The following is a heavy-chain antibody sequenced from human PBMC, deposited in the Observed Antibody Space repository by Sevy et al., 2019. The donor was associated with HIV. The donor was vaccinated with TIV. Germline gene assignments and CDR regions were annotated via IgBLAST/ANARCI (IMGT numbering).Heavy chain of an antibody. J-gene: IGHJ2*01. CDR1: GDSLTSGIYY. Sequence: SETLSLTCTVSGDSLTSGIYYWSWIRQTPGKGLTWIGYMYYTGTTNYHPSLKGRVTISRDTAKNQFSLQMNSVTPADTAIYYCARGHRWYFNLWGRGTLVTVSS. CDR2: MYYTGTT. CDR3: ARGHRWYFNL. V-gene: IGHV4-61*01.